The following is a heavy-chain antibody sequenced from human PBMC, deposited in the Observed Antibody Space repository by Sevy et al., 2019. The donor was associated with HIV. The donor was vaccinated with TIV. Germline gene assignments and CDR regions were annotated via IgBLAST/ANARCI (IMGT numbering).Heavy chain of an antibody. V-gene: IGHV3-23*01. D-gene: IGHD3-3*01. CDR1: GFTFSSYA. CDR2: ISGSGGST. Sequence: GGSLRLSCAASGFTFSSYAMSWVRQAPGKGLEWDSAISGSGGSTYYADSVKGRFTISRDNSKNTLYLQMNSLRAEDTAVYYCAKGERFLEWLLQDYWGQGTLVTVSS. CDR3: AKGERFLEWLLQDY. J-gene: IGHJ4*02.